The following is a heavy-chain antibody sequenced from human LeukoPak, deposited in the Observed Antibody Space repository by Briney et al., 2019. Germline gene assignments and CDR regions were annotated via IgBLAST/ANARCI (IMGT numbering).Heavy chain of an antibody. CDR2: IYHSGST. V-gene: IGHV4-39*07. J-gene: IGHJ4*02. CDR3: ARASYYDFWSGQRYFDY. CDR1: GGSISSSSYY. D-gene: IGHD3-3*01. Sequence: SETLSLTCTVSGGSISSSSYYWGWIRQPPGKGLEWIGSIYHSGSTYYNPSLKSRVTISVDTSKNQFSLKLSSVTAADTAVYYCARASYYDFWSGQRYFDYWGQGTLVTVSS.